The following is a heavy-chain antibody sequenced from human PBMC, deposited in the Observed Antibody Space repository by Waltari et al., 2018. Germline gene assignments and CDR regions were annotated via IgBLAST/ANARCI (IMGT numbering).Heavy chain of an antibody. CDR2: INPNRGGT. CDR1: GYTFTGYY. V-gene: IGHV1-2*02. CDR3: ARARRDGYNYGVVDY. J-gene: IGHJ4*02. D-gene: IGHD5-12*01. Sequence: QVQLVQSGAEVKKPGASVKVSCKASGYTFTGYYMHWVRQAPGQGLEWMGWINPNRGGTNYEQKVQGRVTMTRDTSISTAYMELSRLRSDDTAVYYCARARRDGYNYGVVDYWGQGTLVTVSS.